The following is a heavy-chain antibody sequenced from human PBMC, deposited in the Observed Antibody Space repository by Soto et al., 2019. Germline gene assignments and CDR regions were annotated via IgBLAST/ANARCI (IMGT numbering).Heavy chain of an antibody. CDR3: ARVHVMVVAGSTFDY. Sequence: LTGTVSGYSMSTDSYRGWIRKSPGKGPEWIASMYHGGTTFYNPSLKSRVTMSIDTSSNQFSLRLTSVTAADTAVYYCARVHVMVVAGSTFDYWGHGIMVIVSS. D-gene: IGHD2-15*01. CDR1: GYSMSTDSY. V-gene: IGHV4-38-2*02. J-gene: IGHJ4*01. CDR2: MYHGGTT.